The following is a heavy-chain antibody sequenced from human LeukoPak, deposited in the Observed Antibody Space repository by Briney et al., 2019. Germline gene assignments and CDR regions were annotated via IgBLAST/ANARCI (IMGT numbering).Heavy chain of an antibody. CDR2: INPSSGST. CDR3: ARRSGEGATASDY. V-gene: IGHV1-46*01. J-gene: IGHJ4*02. Sequence: ASVKVSCKASGYTFSSYYIHWVRQAPGQGLEWMGIINPSSGSTNYAQKFQGRVTMTRDTSTSTVYMELSSLRSEDTAVYYCARRSGEGATASDYWGQGTLVTVSS. CDR1: GYTFSSYY. D-gene: IGHD1-26*01.